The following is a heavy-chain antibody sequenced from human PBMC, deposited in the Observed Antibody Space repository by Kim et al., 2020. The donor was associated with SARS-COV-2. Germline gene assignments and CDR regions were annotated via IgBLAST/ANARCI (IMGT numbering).Heavy chain of an antibody. J-gene: IGHJ5*02. D-gene: IGHD6-25*01. Sequence: GGSLRLSCAASGFTFSRLWMAWVRQAPGKGLEWVANLGHNGGETYYLDSVKGRFSVSRDNAKNSLYLQMNSLRGEDTAVYYCAKDPVRTAAVMWFDPWG. V-gene: IGHV3-7*01. CDR1: GFTFSRLW. CDR3: AKDPVRTAAVMWFDP. CDR2: LGHNGGET.